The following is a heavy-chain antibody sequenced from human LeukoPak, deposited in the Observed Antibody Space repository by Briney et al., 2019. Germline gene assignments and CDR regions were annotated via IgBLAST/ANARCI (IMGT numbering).Heavy chain of an antibody. CDR3: ARNLNSPIAVAGSDY. D-gene: IGHD6-19*01. CDR1: GFTFGSYG. J-gene: IGHJ4*02. V-gene: IGHV3-21*01. Sequence: GGSLRLSCAASGFTFGSYGMHWVRQAPGKGLEWVSSITPSSTYIYYAESMRGRFTVSRDNAKNSLYLQMNSLTAEDTAVYYCARNLNSPIAVAGSDYWGQGTLVTVSS. CDR2: ITPSSTYI.